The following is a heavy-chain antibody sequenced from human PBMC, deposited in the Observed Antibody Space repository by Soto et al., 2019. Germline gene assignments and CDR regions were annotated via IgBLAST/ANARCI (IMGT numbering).Heavy chain of an antibody. Sequence: QITLKESGPTLVKPTQTLTLTCTCSGFSVRSSGVAVGWIRQPPGKALEWLALIYWDDDNRYSPSLKSRLTITXDPXKNQVVLTMTNMDPVDTGTYYCAHGGISINHGYEFWGQGTLVTVPS. J-gene: IGHJ4*02. CDR3: AHGGISINHGYEF. V-gene: IGHV2-5*02. D-gene: IGHD2-2*03. CDR1: GFSVRSSGVA. CDR2: IYWDDDN.